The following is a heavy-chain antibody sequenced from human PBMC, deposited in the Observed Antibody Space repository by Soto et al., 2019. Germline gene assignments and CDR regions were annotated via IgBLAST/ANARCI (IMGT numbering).Heavy chain of an antibody. CDR3: ATGVGGFYDSSDGGDAFDI. CDR2: FDPEDGET. J-gene: IGHJ3*02. V-gene: IGHV1-24*01. Sequence: ASVKVSCKASGYTFTNYGIHWVRQAPGQRLEWMGGFDPEDGETIYAQKFQGRVTMTEDTSTDTAYMELSSLRSEDTAVYYCATGVGGFYDSSDGGDAFDIWGQGTMVTVSS. CDR1: GYTFTNYG. D-gene: IGHD3-22*01.